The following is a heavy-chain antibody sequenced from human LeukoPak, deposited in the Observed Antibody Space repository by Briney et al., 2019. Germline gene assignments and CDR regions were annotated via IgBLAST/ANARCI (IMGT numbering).Heavy chain of an antibody. CDR1: GGSFSGYY. D-gene: IGHD6-19*01. J-gene: IGHJ5*02. V-gene: IGHV4-39*01. CDR3: ARPGYSSFGPHGSEGVFWFDP. CDR2: IYYSGST. Sequence: SETLSLTCAVYGGSFSGYYWGWIRQPPGKGLEWIRSIYYSGSTYYNPSLKSRVTISVDTSKNQFSLKLSSVTAADTAVYYCARPGYSSFGPHGSEGVFWFDPWGQGTLVTVSS.